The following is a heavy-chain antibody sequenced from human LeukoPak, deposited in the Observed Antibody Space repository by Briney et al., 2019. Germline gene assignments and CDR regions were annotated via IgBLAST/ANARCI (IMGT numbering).Heavy chain of an antibody. J-gene: IGHJ4*02. CDR2: IYHSGST. CDR3: AIHLRYSSGWYYFDY. Sequence: SETLSLTCAVSGGSISSSNWWSWVRQPPGKGLEWIGEIYHSGSTNYNPSLKSRVTISVDKSKNQFSLKLSSVTAADTAVYYCAIHLRYSSGWYYFDYWGQGTLVTVSS. CDR1: GGSISSSNW. V-gene: IGHV4-4*02. D-gene: IGHD6-19*01.